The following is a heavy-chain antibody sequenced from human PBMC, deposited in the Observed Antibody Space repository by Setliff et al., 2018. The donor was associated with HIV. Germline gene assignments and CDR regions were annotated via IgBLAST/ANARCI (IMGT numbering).Heavy chain of an antibody. CDR3: ARGRGGYFGGGRYYNLPYFDS. J-gene: IGHJ4*02. V-gene: IGHV5-51*01. CDR1: GSNFATYW. D-gene: IGHD2-15*01. Sequence: GESLKISCKTSGSNFATYWVGWVRQMPGKGLEWLGILYFGDSDPKYNPSFEGQVTISADKSIKTAFLQWRSLETSDTAIYYCARGRGGYFGGGRYYNLPYFDSWGQGTLVTVSS. CDR2: LYFGDSDP.